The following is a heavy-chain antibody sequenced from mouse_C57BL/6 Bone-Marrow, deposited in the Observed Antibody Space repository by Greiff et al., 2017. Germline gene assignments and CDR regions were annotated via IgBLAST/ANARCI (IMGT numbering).Heavy chain of an antibody. D-gene: IGHD2-4*01. V-gene: IGHV14-4*01. CDR1: GFNIKDDY. CDR2: IDPENGDT. J-gene: IGHJ3*01. Sequence: LVESGAELVRPGASVKLSCTASGFNIKDDYMHWVKQRPEQGLEWIGWIDPENGDTEYASKFQGKATITADTSSNTAYLQLSSLTSEDTAVYYGTTGYDYDRAWFAYWGQGTLVTVSA. CDR3: TTGYDYDRAWFAY.